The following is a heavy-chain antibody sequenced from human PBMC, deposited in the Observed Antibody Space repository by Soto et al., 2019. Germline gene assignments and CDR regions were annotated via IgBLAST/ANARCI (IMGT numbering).Heavy chain of an antibody. V-gene: IGHV3-33*01. CDR1: GFSLSGYG. D-gene: IGHD5-12*01. J-gene: IGHJ5*02. Sequence: QVQLVESGGGVVQPGRSLRLSCEVSGFSLSGYGMHWVRQAPGKELEWVAVIWYHGTTKNYADSVKGRFTISRDSSKNTVYLQIDSLKVEDTAVYYCARDVDRTSHLNWFDPWGQGVMVTVSS. CDR2: IWYHGTTK. CDR3: ARDVDRTSHLNWFDP.